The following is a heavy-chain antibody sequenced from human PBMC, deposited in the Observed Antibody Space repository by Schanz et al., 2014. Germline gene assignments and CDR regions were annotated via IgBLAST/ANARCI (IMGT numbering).Heavy chain of an antibody. CDR1: GYTFTSYG. J-gene: IGHJ6*02. V-gene: IGHV1-18*01. CDR2: ISTSIGNT. Sequence: QVHLVQSGAEVKKPGASVKVSCKASGYTFTSYGITWVRQAPGQGLEWIGWISTSIGNTNYAQKCQGRVTMTTDTSTSTAYMELSSLRSEDTAVYYCASDTMGGNFVLDVGGQGTTVTVSS. D-gene: IGHD3-10*01. CDR3: ASDTMGGNFVLDV.